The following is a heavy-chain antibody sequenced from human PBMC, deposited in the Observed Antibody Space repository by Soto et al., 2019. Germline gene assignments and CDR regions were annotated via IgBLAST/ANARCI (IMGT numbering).Heavy chain of an antibody. CDR1: GFSLSTSGVG. D-gene: IGHD6-13*01. Sequence: VSGPTLVNPTQTLTLTCTFSGFSLSTSGVGVGWIRQPPGKALEWLALIYWDDDKRYSPSLKSRLTITKDTSKNQVVLTMTNMEPVDTATYYCALGYSSSWYIYFQHWGQGTLVTVSS. CDR2: IYWDDDK. CDR3: ALGYSSSWYIYFQH. J-gene: IGHJ1*01. V-gene: IGHV2-5*02.